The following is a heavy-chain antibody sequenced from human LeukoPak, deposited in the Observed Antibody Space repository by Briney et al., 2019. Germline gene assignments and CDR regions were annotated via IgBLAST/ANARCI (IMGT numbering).Heavy chain of an antibody. D-gene: IGHD3-9*01. J-gene: IGHJ5*02. V-gene: IGHV4-39*01. CDR3: ARLPTGFPNWFDT. CDR2: IHNGGQT. CDR1: GGSVDH. Sequence: SETLSLTCTASGGSVDHWAWVRQSLEKGLEWIAAIHNGGQTDYNPSFVSRVTISVDTSKNQFSLKLTSLTATDTAVYYCARLPTGFPNWFDTWGQGILVTVSS.